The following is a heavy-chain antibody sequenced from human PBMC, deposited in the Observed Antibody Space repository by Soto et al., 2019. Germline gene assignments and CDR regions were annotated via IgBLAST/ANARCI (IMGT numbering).Heavy chain of an antibody. CDR3: AREGWYSSSAVDY. V-gene: IGHV4-31*03. CDR2: IYYSGST. D-gene: IGHD6-13*01. CDR1: GGSISSGGYY. J-gene: IGHJ4*02. Sequence: SETLSLTCTVSGGSISSGGYYWSWIRQHPGKGLEWIGYIYYSGSTYYNPSLKSRVTISVDTSKNQFSLKLSSVTAADTAVYYCAREGWYSSSAVDYWGQGTLVTVSS.